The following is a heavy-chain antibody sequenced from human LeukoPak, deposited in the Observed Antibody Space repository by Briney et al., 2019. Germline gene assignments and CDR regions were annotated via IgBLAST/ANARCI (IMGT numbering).Heavy chain of an antibody. CDR3: ARDASTRKYFQH. J-gene: IGHJ1*01. CDR2: LHYSGGP. Sequence: SETLSLTCTVSGSSINDYYWSWIRQPPGKGLEWNGCLHYSGGPDYNPSLKSRVAISIDMSKNQFSLKLTSVTAADTAVYYCARDASTRKYFQHWGQGTLVTVSS. CDR1: GSSINDYY. V-gene: IGHV4-59*01. D-gene: IGHD3-16*01.